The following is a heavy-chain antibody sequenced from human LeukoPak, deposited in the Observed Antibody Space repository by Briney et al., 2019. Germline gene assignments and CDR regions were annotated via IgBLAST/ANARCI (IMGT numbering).Heavy chain of an antibody. CDR2: ISGSGDNT. CDR3: AKGSYYDSSGSFYFDY. CDR1: GFTFSDYY. J-gene: IGHJ4*02. D-gene: IGHD3-22*01. V-gene: IGHV3-23*01. Sequence: GGSLRLSCAASGFTFSDYYMSWIRQAPGKGLEWVSGISGSGDNTYYADSVKGRFTISRDNSKNTLYVQVNSLGTEDTAAYYCAKGSYYDSSGSFYFDYWGQGTLVTVSS.